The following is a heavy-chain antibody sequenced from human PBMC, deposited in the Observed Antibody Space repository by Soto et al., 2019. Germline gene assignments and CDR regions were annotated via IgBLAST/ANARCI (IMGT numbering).Heavy chain of an antibody. CDR1: GGSISSGDYY. Sequence: SETLSLTCTVSGGSISSGDYYWSWIRQPPGKGLEWIGYIYYSGSTYYNPSLKSRVTISVDTSKNQFSLKLSSVTAADTAVYYFARVPSRSSGGAYYGMDVWGQGTTVTVSS. CDR2: IYYSGST. D-gene: IGHD6-6*01. V-gene: IGHV4-30-4*01. CDR3: ARVPSRSSGGAYYGMDV. J-gene: IGHJ6*02.